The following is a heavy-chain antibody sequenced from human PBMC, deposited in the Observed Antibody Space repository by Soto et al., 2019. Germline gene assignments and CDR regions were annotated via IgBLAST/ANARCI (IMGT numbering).Heavy chain of an antibody. J-gene: IGHJ3*02. CDR1: GFTFSSYG. Sequence: GALRLSCAASGFTFSSYGMHWVRQAPGKGLEWVAVIWYDGSNKYYADSVKGRFTISRDNSKNTLYLQMNSLRAEDTAVYYCARDKGAVAGKYDAFDIWGQGTMVTVSS. V-gene: IGHV3-33*01. CDR2: IWYDGSNK. D-gene: IGHD6-19*01. CDR3: ARDKGAVAGKYDAFDI.